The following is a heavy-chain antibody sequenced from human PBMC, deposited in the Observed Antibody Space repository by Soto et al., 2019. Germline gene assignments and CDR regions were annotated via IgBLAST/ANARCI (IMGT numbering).Heavy chain of an antibody. Sequence: EVQLVESGGDLVQPGGSLKLSCAASGFTFSGSAIHWVRQTSGKGLEWVGRVRSKANGYATSYAASVQGRFNISRDDSKKMGYLQMNSLKAEDTALYYCARQGYGGYSGLDVWGQGTTVTVSS. CDR1: GFTFSGSA. J-gene: IGHJ6*02. D-gene: IGHD4-17*01. CDR3: ARQGYGGYSGLDV. V-gene: IGHV3-73*02. CDR2: VRSKANGYAT.